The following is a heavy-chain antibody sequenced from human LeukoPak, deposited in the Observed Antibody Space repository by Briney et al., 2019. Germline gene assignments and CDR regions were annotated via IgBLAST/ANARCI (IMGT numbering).Heavy chain of an antibody. CDR2: IYYSGST. Sequence: SETLSLTCTVSVDSISSGGYYWSWIRQHPGRGLEWIGYIYYSGSTYYNPSLKSRVTISVHTSKNQFSLKLSSVTAADTAVYYCARVNSSGPALDYWGQGTLVTVSS. V-gene: IGHV4-31*03. CDR3: ARVNSSGPALDY. D-gene: IGHD3-22*01. J-gene: IGHJ4*02. CDR1: VDSISSGGYY.